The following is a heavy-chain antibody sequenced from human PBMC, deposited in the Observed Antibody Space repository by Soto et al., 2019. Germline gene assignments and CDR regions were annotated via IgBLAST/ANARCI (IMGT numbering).Heavy chain of an antibody. CDR3: ASFNDRSEPASILY. D-gene: IGHD2-21*01. CDR2: IHDSGST. CDR1: GGSMSNYY. Sequence: AETLSLTCTVSGGSMSNYYWIWIRQPPGKGLEWIGYIHDSGSTKYSPSLKSRVTISLDTSKNHFSLNLTSVTAADTAVYYCASFNDRSEPASILYWVQGTLVTVSS. J-gene: IGHJ4*02. V-gene: IGHV4-59*13.